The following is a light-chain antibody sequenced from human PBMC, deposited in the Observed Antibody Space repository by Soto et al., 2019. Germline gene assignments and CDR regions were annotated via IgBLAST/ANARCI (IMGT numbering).Light chain of an antibody. CDR3: QQYGSSRT. Sequence: EIVLTQSPGTLSLSPGERATLSCRASQSVGSSYLAWYQQKPGQAPRLLIYGVSSRDTGIPDRFSGSGSGTDFTLTINRLEPADVEVYYCQQYGSSRTFGQRTKVEIK. J-gene: IGKJ1*01. CDR1: QSVGSSY. CDR2: GVS. V-gene: IGKV3-20*01.